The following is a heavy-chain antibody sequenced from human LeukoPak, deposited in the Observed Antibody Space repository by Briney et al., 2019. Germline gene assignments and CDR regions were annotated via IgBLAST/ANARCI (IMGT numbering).Heavy chain of an antibody. D-gene: IGHD3-22*01. CDR2: ISAYNGNT. J-gene: IGHJ4*02. CDR3: ALMRYYDSSGYYGLDY. Sequence: ASVKVSCKASGDTFTSYGISWVRQAPGQGLEWMGWISAYNGNTNYAQKLQGRVTMTTDTSTSTAYMELRSLRSDDTAVYYCALMRYYDSSGYYGLDYWGQGTLVTVSS. CDR1: GDTFTSYG. V-gene: IGHV1-18*01.